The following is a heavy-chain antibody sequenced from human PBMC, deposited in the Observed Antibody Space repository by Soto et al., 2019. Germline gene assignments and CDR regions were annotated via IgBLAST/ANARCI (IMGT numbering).Heavy chain of an antibody. V-gene: IGHV1-18*01. J-gene: IGHJ4*02. CDR1: GYTFTSSG. D-gene: IGHD3-22*01. Sequence: QVQLVQSGAEVKKPGASVEVSCKTSGYTFTSSGISWVRQAPGQGLEWMGWISTYNGNTNYAQKFQGRVSMTTVTSTSTAYMELRTLRSDDTAVYYCARDRDYYDSCGYGGQGTLVTVSS. CDR2: ISTYNGNT. CDR3: ARDRDYYDSCGY.